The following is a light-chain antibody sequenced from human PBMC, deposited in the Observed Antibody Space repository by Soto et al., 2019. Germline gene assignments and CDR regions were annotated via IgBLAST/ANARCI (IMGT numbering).Light chain of an antibody. Sequence: EIVLTQSPGTLSLSPGERATLSCRASQSVGSIAWYQQKRGQAPRLLIYGASSRATGIPDRFSGSGSGADFTLTISRLEPEDFAVYFCQQFGSSPYTFGQGTKLEIK. CDR1: QSVGS. CDR3: QQFGSSPYT. J-gene: IGKJ2*01. CDR2: GAS. V-gene: IGKV3-20*01.